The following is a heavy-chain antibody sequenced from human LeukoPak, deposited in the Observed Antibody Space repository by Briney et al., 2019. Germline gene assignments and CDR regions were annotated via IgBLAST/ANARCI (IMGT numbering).Heavy chain of an antibody. CDR3: AKDRFSYCGGDCYAQPDY. J-gene: IGHJ4*02. CDR1: GFHFSSYA. Sequence: GGALVLYCAASGFHFSSYALSGVRPAPGEGLEGVSAIIGSGGSTYYADSGKGRFTISRDNSKTPLYLQMNSLRAEDTAVYYCAKDRFSYCGGDCYAQPDYWGQGTLVTVSS. D-gene: IGHD2-21*02. CDR2: IIGSGGST. V-gene: IGHV3-23*01.